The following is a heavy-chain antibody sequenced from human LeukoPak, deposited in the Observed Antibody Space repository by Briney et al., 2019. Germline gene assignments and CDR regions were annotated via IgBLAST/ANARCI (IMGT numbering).Heavy chain of an antibody. J-gene: IGHJ4*02. CDR2: VSGSGSST. CDR1: GFTFSSYA. CDR3: ARDGAVVNFDY. V-gene: IGHV3-23*01. D-gene: IGHD3-22*01. Sequence: GGSLRLSCADSGFTFSSYAMSWVRQAPGKGLEWVSVVSGSGSSTYYADSVKGRFTISRDNAKNSLYLQMNSLRAEDTAVYYCARDGAVVNFDYWGQGTLVTVSS.